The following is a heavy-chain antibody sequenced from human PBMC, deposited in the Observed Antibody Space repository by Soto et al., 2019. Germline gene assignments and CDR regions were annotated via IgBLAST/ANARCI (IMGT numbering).Heavy chain of an antibody. CDR3: ARGGGVSTYYDFWSGYYIPYYGMDV. Sequence: QVQLVQSGSELKKPGASVKVSCKASGYTFTSYAMNWVRQAPGQGLEWMGWINTNTGNPTYAQGFTGRFVFFLDTSESRDYLPIGNLKAEDKAVYYCARGGGVSTYYDFWSGYYIPYYGMDVWGQGTTVTVSS. V-gene: IGHV7-4-1*01. J-gene: IGHJ6*02. D-gene: IGHD3-3*01. CDR1: GYTFTSYA. CDR2: INTNTGNP.